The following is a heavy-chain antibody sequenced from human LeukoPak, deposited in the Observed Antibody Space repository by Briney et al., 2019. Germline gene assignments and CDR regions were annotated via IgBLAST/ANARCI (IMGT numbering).Heavy chain of an antibody. CDR3: AKGDGAYYYGSGSYYTPYYYYGMDV. CDR2: ISYDGSNK. J-gene: IGHJ6*02. CDR1: GFTFSSYA. V-gene: IGHV3-30-3*01. Sequence: GGSLRLSCAASGFTFSSYAMHWVRQAPGKGLEWVAVISYDGSNKYYADSVKGRFTISRDNSKNTLYLQMNSLRAEDTAVYYCAKGDGAYYYGSGSYYTPYYYYGMDVWGQGTTVTVSS. D-gene: IGHD3-10*01.